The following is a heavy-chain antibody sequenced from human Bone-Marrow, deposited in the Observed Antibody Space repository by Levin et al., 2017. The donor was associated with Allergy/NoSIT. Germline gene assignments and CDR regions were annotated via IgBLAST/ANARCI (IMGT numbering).Heavy chain of an antibody. CDR1: GFTYTNYW. CDR2: VRGDGTTI. D-gene: IGHD1-1*01. CDR3: ARDWNGLDV. V-gene: IGHV3-74*01. J-gene: IGHJ6*02. Sequence: GGSLRLSCAASGFTYTNYWMHWVRQAPGKGLVWVSRVRGDGTTISYADSVRGRFTTSRDNNKNTLYLQMNSLRGEDTAVYYCARDWNGLDVWGQGTTVTVSS.